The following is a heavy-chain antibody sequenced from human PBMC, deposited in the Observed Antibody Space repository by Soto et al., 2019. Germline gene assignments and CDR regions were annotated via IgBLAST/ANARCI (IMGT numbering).Heavy chain of an antibody. V-gene: IGHV4-59*01. CDR1: GGSISGYY. Sequence: SETLSLTCTVPGGSISGYYWSWIRQPPGKGLEWIGYIYYSGSSNYNPFLRSRVTISVDTSKNQFSLKLRSVTAADTAVYYCARADSSGYYYYYGMDVWGQGTTVTVSS. CDR3: ARADSSGYYYYYGMDV. D-gene: IGHD3-22*01. J-gene: IGHJ6*02. CDR2: IYYSGSS.